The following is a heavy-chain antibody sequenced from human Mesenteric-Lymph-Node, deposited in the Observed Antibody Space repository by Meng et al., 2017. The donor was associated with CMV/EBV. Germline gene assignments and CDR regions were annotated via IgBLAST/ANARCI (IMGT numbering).Heavy chain of an antibody. CDR1: GFTFSDYY. CDR2: ISSSGSTI. J-gene: IGHJ4*02. D-gene: IGHD2-2*01. V-gene: IGHV3-11*04. Sequence: GESLKISCAASGFTFSDYYMSWIRQAPGKGLEWVSYISSSGSTIYYADSVKGRFTISRDNAKNSLYLQMNSLRAEDTAVYYCASWEIPAASNWGQGTLVTVSS. CDR3: ASWEIPAASN.